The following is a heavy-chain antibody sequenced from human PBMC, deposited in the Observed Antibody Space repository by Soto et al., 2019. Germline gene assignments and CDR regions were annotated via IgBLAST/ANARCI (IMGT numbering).Heavy chain of an antibody. CDR2: IYYSGST. CDR3: ARGVPNPGYSSSWYENWFDP. D-gene: IGHD6-13*01. J-gene: IGHJ5*02. CDR1: GGSINDYY. V-gene: IGHV4-59*01. Sequence: LSLTCTVSGGSINDYYWNWIRKPPGKGLEWVGYIYYSGSTNYSPSLKSRVTISVDTSKNQFSLKLTSVTAADTAVYYCARGVPNPGYSSSWYENWFDPWGPGTLLTVSS.